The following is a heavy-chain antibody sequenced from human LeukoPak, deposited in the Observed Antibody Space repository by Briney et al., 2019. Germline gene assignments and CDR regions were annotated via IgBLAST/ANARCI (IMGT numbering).Heavy chain of an antibody. J-gene: IGHJ4*02. CDR1: GFTFSSYA. CDR3: ARERRDGYNSPVY. V-gene: IGHV3-23*01. CDR2: LSGSGEYT. D-gene: IGHD5-24*01. Sequence: GGSLRLSCAASGFTFSSYAMSWVRQAPGKGLEWVSALSGSGEYTYSADSVKGRFTISRDNSKNMLYLQMSSLRAEDTAVYYCARERRDGYNSPVYWGQGTLVTVSS.